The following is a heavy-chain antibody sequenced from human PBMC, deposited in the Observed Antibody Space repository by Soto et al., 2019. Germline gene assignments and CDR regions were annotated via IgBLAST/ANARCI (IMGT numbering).Heavy chain of an antibody. J-gene: IGHJ1*01. CDR3: ARGQGELLWLGEPEYLQH. Sequence: ASVKVSCKASGYTFTSYGISWVRQAPGQGLEWMGWISAYNGNTNYAQKLQGRVTMTTDTSTSTAYMELRSLRSDDTAVYYCARGQGELLWLGEPEYLQHWGQGTLVTVSS. CDR2: ISAYNGNT. V-gene: IGHV1-18*04. D-gene: IGHD3-10*01. CDR1: GYTFTSYG.